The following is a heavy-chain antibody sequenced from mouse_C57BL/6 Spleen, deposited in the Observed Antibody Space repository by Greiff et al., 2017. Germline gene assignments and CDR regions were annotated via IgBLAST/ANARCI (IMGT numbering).Heavy chain of an antibody. CDR1: GYTFTSYW. V-gene: IGHV1-64*01. J-gene: IGHJ4*01. Sequence: VQLQQPGAELVKPGASVKLSCKASGYTFTSYWMHWVKQRPGQGLEWIGMIHPNSGSTNYNEKFKSKATLTVDKSSSTAYMQLSSLTSEDSAVYYCARWDDGYYGDAMDYWGQGTSVTVSS. CDR3: ARWDDGYYGDAMDY. CDR2: IHPNSGST. D-gene: IGHD2-3*01.